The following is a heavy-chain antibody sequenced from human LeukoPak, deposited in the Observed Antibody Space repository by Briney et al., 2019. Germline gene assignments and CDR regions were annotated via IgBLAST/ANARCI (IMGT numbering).Heavy chain of an antibody. J-gene: IGHJ3*02. V-gene: IGHV4-59*08. CDR2: IYYTGST. CDR1: GGSISTYY. D-gene: IGHD1-26*01. Sequence: SETLSLTCTVSGGSISTYYWSWIRQPPGKGLEWIGYIYYTGSTNYNPSLKSRVTISVDTSKNQFSLKLSSVTAADTAVYYCARTVGALYDAFNIWGQGTMVTVSS. CDR3: ARTVGALYDAFNI.